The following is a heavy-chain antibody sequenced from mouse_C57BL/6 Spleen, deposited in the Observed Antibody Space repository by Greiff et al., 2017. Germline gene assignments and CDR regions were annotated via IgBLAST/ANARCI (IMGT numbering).Heavy chain of an antibody. Sequence: QVQLQQPGAELVRPGSSVKLSCKASGYTFTSYWMHWVKQRPIQGLEWIGIIDPSDSETHYNQKFKDKATLTVDKSSSTAYMQLSSLTSEDSAVYYWASGYRSDGYYAMDYWGQGTSVTVSS. J-gene: IGHJ4*01. CDR1: GYTFTSYW. V-gene: IGHV1-52*01. D-gene: IGHD2-14*01. CDR3: ASGYRSDGYYAMDY. CDR2: IDPSDSET.